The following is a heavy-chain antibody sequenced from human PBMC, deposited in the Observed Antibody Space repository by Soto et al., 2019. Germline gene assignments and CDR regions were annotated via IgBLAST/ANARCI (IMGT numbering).Heavy chain of an antibody. Sequence: ASETLSLTCRVSGGSMSGYYWSWIRQAPGKGLEWIGYVYYTGSTSYNPSLQSRVTISVDTSNKQFSLSLRLVTAADTAVYFCARSIAVPSSHIDHWGQGIQVTVSS. CDR1: GGSMSGYY. V-gene: IGHV4-59*01. CDR2: VYYTGST. J-gene: IGHJ4*02. D-gene: IGHD6-6*01. CDR3: ARSIAVPSSHIDH.